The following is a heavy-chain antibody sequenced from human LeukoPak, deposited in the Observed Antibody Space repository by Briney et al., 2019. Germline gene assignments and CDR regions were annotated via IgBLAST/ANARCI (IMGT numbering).Heavy chain of an antibody. J-gene: IGHJ4*02. D-gene: IGHD5-18*01. Sequence: GGSLRLSCAASGFTFSDYYMSWIRQAPGKGLEWVSYISRSGSTIYYADSVKGRFTISRDNAKNSLYLQMNSLRAEDTAVYYCARYTVLVTGTFDYWGQGTLVTVSS. CDR3: ARYTVLVTGTFDY. CDR2: ISRSGSTI. CDR1: GFTFSDYY. V-gene: IGHV3-11*01.